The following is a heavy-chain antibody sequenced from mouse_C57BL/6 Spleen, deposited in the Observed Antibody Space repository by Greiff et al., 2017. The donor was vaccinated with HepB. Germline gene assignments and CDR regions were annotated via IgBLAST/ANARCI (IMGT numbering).Heavy chain of an antibody. CDR1: GYTFTSYW. J-gene: IGHJ3*01. CDR3: ARGDYGSSYRLTWFAY. CDR2: INPSSGYT. V-gene: IGHV1-7*01. Sequence: VKLMESGAELAKPGASVKLSCKASGYTFTSYWMHWVKQRPGQGLEWIGYINPSSGYTKYNQKFKDKATLTADKSSSTAYMQLSSLTYADSAVYYCARGDYGSSYRLTWFAYWGQGTLVTVSA. D-gene: IGHD1-1*01.